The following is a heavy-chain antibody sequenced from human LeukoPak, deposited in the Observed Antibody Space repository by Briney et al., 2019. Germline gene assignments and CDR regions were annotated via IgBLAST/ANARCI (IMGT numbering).Heavy chain of an antibody. CDR1: GGSISSYY. Sequence: SETLSLTCTVSGGSISSYYWSWIRQPPGKGLEWIGYIYYSGSTNYNPSLKSRVTISVDTSKNQFSLKLSSVTAADTAVYYCARDRRDYAFWSGYYNLNWFDPWGQGTLVTVSS. J-gene: IGHJ5*02. D-gene: IGHD3-3*01. CDR3: ARDRRDYAFWSGYYNLNWFDP. CDR2: IYYSGST. V-gene: IGHV4-59*01.